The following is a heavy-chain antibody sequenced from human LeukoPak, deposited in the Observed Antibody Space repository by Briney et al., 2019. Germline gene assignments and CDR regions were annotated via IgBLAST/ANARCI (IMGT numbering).Heavy chain of an antibody. CDR3: AKGDTS. J-gene: IGHJ4*02. CDR1: GFTFSTYA. CDR2: IQFDGSSK. Sequence: PGGSLRLSCAASGFTFSTYAMHWVRQAPGKGLEWAAFIQFDGSSKYYADSVKGRFTISRDNSKNTLYLQMNSLRAEDTAVYYCAKGDTSWGQRTLVTVSS. V-gene: IGHV3-30*02. D-gene: IGHD2/OR15-2a*01.